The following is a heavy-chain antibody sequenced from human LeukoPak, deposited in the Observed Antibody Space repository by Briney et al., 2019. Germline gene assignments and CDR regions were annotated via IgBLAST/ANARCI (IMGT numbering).Heavy chain of an antibody. CDR3: ARVKHYIWGSYRYVWFDP. CDR1: GGSFSGYY. D-gene: IGHD3-16*02. Sequence: KSWETLSLTCAVYGGSFSGYYWSWIRQPPGKGLEWIGEINHSGSTNYNPSLKSRVTISVDTSKNQFSLKLSSVTAADTAVYYCARVKHYIWGSYRYVWFDPWGQGTLVTVSS. J-gene: IGHJ5*02. V-gene: IGHV4-34*01. CDR2: INHSGST.